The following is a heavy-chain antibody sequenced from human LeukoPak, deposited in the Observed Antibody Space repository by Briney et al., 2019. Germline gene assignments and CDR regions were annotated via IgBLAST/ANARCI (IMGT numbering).Heavy chain of an antibody. CDR3: ARSFTTMIVVVDY. CDR2: IYYSGST. V-gene: IGHV4-39*01. D-gene: IGHD3-22*01. CDR1: GGSISSSSYY. Sequence: SETLSLTCTVSGGSISSSSYYWGWIRQPPGKGLEWIGSIYYSGSTYYNPSLKSRVTISVDTSKNQFSLKLSSVTAADTAVYYCARSFTTMIVVVDYWGQGTLVTVSS. J-gene: IGHJ4*02.